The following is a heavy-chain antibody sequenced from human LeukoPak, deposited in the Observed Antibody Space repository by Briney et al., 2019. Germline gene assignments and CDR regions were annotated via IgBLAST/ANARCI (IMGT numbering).Heavy chain of an antibody. J-gene: IGHJ3*01. CDR1: GGTFSSYA. Sequence: GASVKVSCKASGGTFSSYAISWVRQAPGQGLEWMGGITPIFGTANFAQKFQGRVTITADESTSTVYMELSSLRSEDTAVYYCARDISTILLWFGEPHAFDVWGQGTLVTVSS. V-gene: IGHV1-69*13. D-gene: IGHD3-10*01. CDR2: ITPIFGTA. CDR3: ARDISTILLWFGEPHAFDV.